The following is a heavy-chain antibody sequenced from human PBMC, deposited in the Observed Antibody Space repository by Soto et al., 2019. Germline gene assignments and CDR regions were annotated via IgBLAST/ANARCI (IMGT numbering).Heavy chain of an antibody. Sequence: SETLSLTCTVSGGSISSSSYYRGWIRQPPGKGLEWIGSIYYSGSTYYNPSLRSRVTISVDTSKNQFSLKLSSVTAADTAVYYCATMGNFDYWGQGTLVTVS. CDR2: IYYSGST. J-gene: IGHJ4*02. D-gene: IGHD3-10*01. CDR1: GGSISSSSYY. V-gene: IGHV4-39*01. CDR3: ATMGNFDY.